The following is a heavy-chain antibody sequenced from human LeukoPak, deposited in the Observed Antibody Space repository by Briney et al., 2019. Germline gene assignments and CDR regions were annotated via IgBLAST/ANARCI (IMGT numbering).Heavy chain of an antibody. V-gene: IGHV4-59*01. J-gene: IGHJ5*02. Sequence: SETLSLTCTVSGGSMRSYYWIWIRQPSGKGLEWIGYIYYSGSTNYNPSLKSRVTISVDTSKNQFSLKLSSVTAADTAVYYCARAFADNWFDPWGQGTLVTVSS. CDR2: IYYSGST. CDR3: ARAFADNWFDP. D-gene: IGHD3-3*02. CDR1: GGSMRSYY.